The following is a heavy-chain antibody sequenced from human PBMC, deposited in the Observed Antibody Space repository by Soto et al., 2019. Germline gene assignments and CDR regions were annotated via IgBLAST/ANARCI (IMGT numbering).Heavy chain of an antibody. CDR1: GFTVSSNY. V-gene: IGHV3-66*01. CDR2: IYSGGST. Sequence: GGSLRLSCAASGFTVSSNYMSWVRQAPGKGLEWVSVIYSGGSTYYADSVKGRFTISRDNSKNTLYLQMNSLRAEDTAVYYCAREPWLVSPPWFDPWGQGTLVTVSS. CDR3: AREPWLVSPPWFDP. J-gene: IGHJ5*02. D-gene: IGHD6-19*01.